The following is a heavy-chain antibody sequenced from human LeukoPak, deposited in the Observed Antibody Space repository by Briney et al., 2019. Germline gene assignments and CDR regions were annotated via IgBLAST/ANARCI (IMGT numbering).Heavy chain of an antibody. Sequence: PSETLSLTCTVSGGSISSYYWSWIPQPSGKGLEWIGYIYYSGSTNYNPSLKSRVTISVDTSKNQFSLKLSSVTAADTAVYYCASYYDSSGYIDYWGQGTLVTVSS. V-gene: IGHV4-59*08. D-gene: IGHD3-22*01. CDR2: IYYSGST. CDR3: ASYYDSSGYIDY. J-gene: IGHJ4*02. CDR1: GGSISSYY.